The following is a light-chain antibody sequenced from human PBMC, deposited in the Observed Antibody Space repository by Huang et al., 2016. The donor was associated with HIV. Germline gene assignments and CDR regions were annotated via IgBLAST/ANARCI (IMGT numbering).Light chain of an antibody. CDR1: QIIGSDY. CDR2: CAS. J-gene: IGKJ5*01. Sequence: EIVMTQSPATLSLSPGERATLSCTASQIIGSDYLSWYQQKPGQAPRLLIYCASTRATGIPSRFGGSGSGTDFTLSISSLQPEDFAVYYCQQDYNFPITFGQGTRLEIK. V-gene: IGKV3D-7*01. CDR3: QQDYNFPIT.